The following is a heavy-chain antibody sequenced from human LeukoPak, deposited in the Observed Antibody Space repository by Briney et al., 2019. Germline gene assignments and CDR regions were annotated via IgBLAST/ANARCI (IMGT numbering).Heavy chain of an antibody. V-gene: IGHV3-74*01. CDR3: TRGNSPDYDAYDI. D-gene: IGHD4-11*01. J-gene: IGHJ3*02. Sequence: GGSLRLSCAASGFTFSSYWMHWVRQAPGKGLVWVSRINSDGSSTSYADSVKGRFTISRDNARNTLYLQMNSLGAEDTAVYYCTRGNSPDYDAYDIWGQGTMVTVSS. CDR1: GFTFSSYW. CDR2: INSDGSST.